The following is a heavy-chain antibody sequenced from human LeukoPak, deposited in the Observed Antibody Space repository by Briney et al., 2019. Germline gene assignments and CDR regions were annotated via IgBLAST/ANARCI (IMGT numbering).Heavy chain of an antibody. J-gene: IGHJ3*02. CDR3: ARVGGMTTINNAAFDI. Sequence: SETLSLTCSVSGGSINSDYWNWIRQPPGKGLEWIGYIYHSGSTNYNPSLKSRATISIDKSKKQFSLNLTSVTAADTAIYYCARVGGMTTINNAAFDIWGQGTMVTVSS. CDR2: IYHSGST. CDR1: GGSINSDY. V-gene: IGHV4-59*01. D-gene: IGHD5-24*01.